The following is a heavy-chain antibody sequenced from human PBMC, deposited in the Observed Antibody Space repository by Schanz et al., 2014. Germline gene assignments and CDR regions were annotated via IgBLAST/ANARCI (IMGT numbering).Heavy chain of an antibody. D-gene: IGHD5-18*01. V-gene: IGHV3-11*06. Sequence: QVQLVESGGGLVKPGGSLRLSCAASGFTFSDYYMSWIRQAPGKGLEWVSYISHNSHYTNYADSVKGRFTISRDTAVNSVYLQMNSLRAEDTAVYYCARDGYRNGRPFDHWGQGTRVTVSA. J-gene: IGHJ4*02. CDR3: ARDGYRNGRPFDH. CDR2: ISHNSHYT. CDR1: GFTFSDYY.